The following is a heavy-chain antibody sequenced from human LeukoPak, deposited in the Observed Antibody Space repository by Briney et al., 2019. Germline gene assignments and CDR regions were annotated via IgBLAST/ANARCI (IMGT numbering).Heavy chain of an antibody. CDR3: AKIGYTHGPGAYDY. V-gene: IGHV3-30*18. CDR1: GFIFSTYD. Sequence: PGGSLRLSCAASGFIFSTYDMHWVRQAPGKGLEWVAMTSFDGRRANHADFVKGRFIVSRDNSKNALFLQMNSLRAEDTAVYYCAKIGYTHGPGAYDYWGQGTRVSVTS. D-gene: IGHD5-18*01. J-gene: IGHJ4*02. CDR2: TSFDGRRA.